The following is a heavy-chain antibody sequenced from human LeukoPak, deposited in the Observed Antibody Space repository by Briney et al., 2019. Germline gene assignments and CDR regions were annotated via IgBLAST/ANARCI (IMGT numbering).Heavy chain of an antibody. CDR1: GFTFSSYA. CDR2: ISGSGGST. V-gene: IGHV3-23*01. CDR3: AKHTMIVVVITTTFDY. J-gene: IGHJ4*02. D-gene: IGHD3-22*01. Sequence: GGSLRLSCAASGFTFSSYAMSWVRQAPGKGLEWVSAISGSGGSTYYADSVKGRFTISRDNSKNTLYLQMNSLRAEDTAVYYCAKHTMIVVVITTTFDYWGQGTLVTVSS.